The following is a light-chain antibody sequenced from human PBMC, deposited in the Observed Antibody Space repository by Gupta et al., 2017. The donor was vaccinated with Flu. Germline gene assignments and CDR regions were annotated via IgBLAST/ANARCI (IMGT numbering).Light chain of an antibody. CDR3: GTGDSSRSGV. V-gene: IGLV1-51*01. J-gene: IGLJ3*02. CDR1: SSNSGNNY. Sequence: SVLPPPPSVSAAPGQKVTISCPGSSSNSGNNYVSWYQQLPETPPKLLIYDNNKRPSGIPDRFSGSKSGTAATLGITGLQTGDEDDYYCGTGDSSRSGVFGGGTKLTVL. CDR2: DNN.